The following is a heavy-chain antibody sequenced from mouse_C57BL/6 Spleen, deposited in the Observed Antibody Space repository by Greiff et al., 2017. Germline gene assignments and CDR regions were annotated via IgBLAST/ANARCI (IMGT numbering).Heavy chain of an antibody. CDR3: ARGFITTVVPLDY. D-gene: IGHD1-1*01. J-gene: IGHJ2*01. CDR1: GYAFSSYW. CDR2: IYPGDGDT. Sequence: QVQLQQSGPELVKPGASVKISCKASGYAFSSYWMNWVKQRPGKGLEWIGRIYPGDGDTNYNGKFKGKATLTADKSSSTAYMQISSLTSEDSAVYCCARGFITTVVPLDYWGQGTTLTVSS. V-gene: IGHV1-82*01.